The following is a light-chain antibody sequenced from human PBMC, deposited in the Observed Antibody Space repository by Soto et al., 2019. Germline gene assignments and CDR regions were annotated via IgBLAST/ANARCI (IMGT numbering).Light chain of an antibody. CDR3: QQSYKTPHT. J-gene: IGKJ2*01. V-gene: IGKV1-5*01. CDR1: QTISSW. CDR2: DAS. Sequence: DIQMTQSPSTLSASVGDRVTISCRASQTISSWLAWYQQKPGKAPKLLIYDASSLESGVPSNFSGSGSGTNFTLTISSLQPEDFATYYCQQSYKTPHTFGQGTKLETK.